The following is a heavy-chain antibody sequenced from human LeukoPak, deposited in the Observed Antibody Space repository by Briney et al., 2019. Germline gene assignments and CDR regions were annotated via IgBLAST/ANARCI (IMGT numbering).Heavy chain of an antibody. CDR1: GFTFSSYG. CDR2: ISYDGSNK. D-gene: IGHD5-24*01. Sequence: PGGSLRLSCAASGFTFSSYGMHWVCQAPGKGLEWVAVISYDGSNKYYADSVKGRFTISRDNSKNTLYLQMNSLRAEDTAVYYCAKTPPPWLVRDGYNSRSEKAAYWGQGTLVTVSS. CDR3: AKTPPPWLVRDGYNSRSEKAAY. V-gene: IGHV3-30*18. J-gene: IGHJ4*02.